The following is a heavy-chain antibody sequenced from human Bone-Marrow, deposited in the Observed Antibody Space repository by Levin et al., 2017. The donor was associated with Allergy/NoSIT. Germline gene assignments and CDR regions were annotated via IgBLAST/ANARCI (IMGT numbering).Heavy chain of an antibody. V-gene: IGHV4-59*01. CDR2: IYNSGST. CDR1: GAPIRNYY. J-gene: IGHJ5*01. Sequence: SQTLSLTCNVSGAPIRNYYWSWLRQSPGKGLEWIGHIYNSGSTTYNPSLKSRVTISVDTSKNQVSLRLSSVSAADTAVYYCARDQGQTYHEFGSGESWFDSWGQGSLVTVSS. D-gene: IGHD3-3*01. CDR3: ARDQGQTYHEFGSGESWFDS.